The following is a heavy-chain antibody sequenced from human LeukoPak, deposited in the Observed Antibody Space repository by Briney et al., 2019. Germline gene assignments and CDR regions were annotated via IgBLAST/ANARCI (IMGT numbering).Heavy chain of an antibody. Sequence: PSETLSLTCAVYGGSFSGYYWSWIRQPPGKGLEWIGEINHSGSTNYNPSLKSRVTISVDTSKNQFSLKLSSVTAADTAVYYCARAYYYGSGSPPFDYWGQGTLVTVSS. CDR2: INHSGST. J-gene: IGHJ4*02. V-gene: IGHV4-34*01. CDR3: ARAYYYGSGSPPFDY. D-gene: IGHD3-10*01. CDR1: GGSFSGYY.